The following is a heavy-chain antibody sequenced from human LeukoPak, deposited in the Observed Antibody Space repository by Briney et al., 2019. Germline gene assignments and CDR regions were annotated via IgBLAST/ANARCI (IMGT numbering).Heavy chain of an antibody. CDR2: IKQDGSEK. CDR3: ARERRPTVLYFDY. V-gene: IGHV3-7*01. CDR1: GFTFISYW. J-gene: IGHJ4*02. D-gene: IGHD4-17*01. Sequence: GGSLRLSCAPSGFTFISYWMSWVRQAPGKGLKWVANIKQDGSEKYYVDSVKGRFTISRDNAKNSLYLQMNSLRAEDTAVYYCARERRPTVLYFDYWGQGTLVTVSS.